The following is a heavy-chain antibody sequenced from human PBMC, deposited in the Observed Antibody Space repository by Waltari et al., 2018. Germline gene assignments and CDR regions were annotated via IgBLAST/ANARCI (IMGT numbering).Heavy chain of an antibody. V-gene: IGHV4-39*01. J-gene: IGHJ2*01. CDR1: GVSISTSRYY. CDR3: ATLPIPLELWYFDL. Sequence: QLQLQESGPGLVNPSETLSLTCTVSGVSISTSRYYWGWIRQPPGKGLDWIGSLHYGGSSYFNPSLNSRVTISVDTSKNQFSLKLTSGTAADTAVYYCATLPIPLELWYFDLWGRGTLVTVSS. CDR2: LHYGGSS. D-gene: IGHD1-7*01.